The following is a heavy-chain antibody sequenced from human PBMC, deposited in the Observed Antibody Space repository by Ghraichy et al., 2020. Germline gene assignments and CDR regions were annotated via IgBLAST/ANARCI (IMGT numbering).Heavy chain of an antibody. Sequence: GGSLRLSCAASGFSISQYWMTWVRQAPGEGLVWVANINPDGSTIYYLDSVKGRFTISRDNAKNSLYLEMNSLRAEDTAVYYCVRAIGGSASYWGQGTRVSVSS. CDR1: GFSISQYW. J-gene: IGHJ4*02. CDR2: INPDGSTI. D-gene: IGHD3-16*01. V-gene: IGHV3-7*01. CDR3: VRAIGGSASY.